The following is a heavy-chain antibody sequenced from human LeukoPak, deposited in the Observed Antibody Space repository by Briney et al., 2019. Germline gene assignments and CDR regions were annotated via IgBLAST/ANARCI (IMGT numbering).Heavy chain of an antibody. J-gene: IGHJ4*02. Sequence: SETLSLTCTVSGGSISSSSHYWGWIRQPPGKGLEWIGSIYYSGSTYYNPSLKSRVTISVDTSKNQFSLKLSSVTAADTAVYYCARLGGSYYADFDYWGQGTLVTVSS. V-gene: IGHV4-39*01. D-gene: IGHD1-26*01. CDR3: ARLGGSYYADFDY. CDR1: GGSISSSSHY. CDR2: IYYSGST.